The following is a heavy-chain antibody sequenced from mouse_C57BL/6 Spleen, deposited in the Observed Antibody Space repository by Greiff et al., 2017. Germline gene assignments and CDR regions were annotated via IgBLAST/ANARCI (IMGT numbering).Heavy chain of an antibody. J-gene: IGHJ4*01. CDR3: ASQGSGTGYAMDY. CDR2: IYPGDGDT. Sequence: LVESGPELVKPGASVKISCKASGYAFSSSWMNWVKQRPGKGLEWIGRIYPGDGDTNYNGKFKGKATLTADKSSSTAYMQLSSLTSEDSAVYFCASQGSGTGYAMDYWGQGTSVTVSS. V-gene: IGHV1-82*01. CDR1: GYAFSSSW. D-gene: IGHD4-1*01.